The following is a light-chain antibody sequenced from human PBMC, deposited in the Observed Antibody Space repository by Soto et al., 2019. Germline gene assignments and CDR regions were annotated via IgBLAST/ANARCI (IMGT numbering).Light chain of an antibody. CDR2: GAS. V-gene: IGKV3-20*01. J-gene: IGKJ1*01. Sequence: EIVLTQSPGTLSLSPGGRATLSCRASQSVSGSFLAWYQQKPGQAPRLLIYGASRRATGIPDRFSGSGSGTDFALTISRLEPDDFAVYYCQQYGSSPRTFGQGTKVEIK. CDR3: QQYGSSPRT. CDR1: QSVSGSF.